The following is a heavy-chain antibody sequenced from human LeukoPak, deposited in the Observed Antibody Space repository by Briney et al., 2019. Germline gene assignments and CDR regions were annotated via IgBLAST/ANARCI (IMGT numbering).Heavy chain of an antibody. CDR1: GFAFSTYS. D-gene: IGHD3-16*01. CDR3: AKAIGANYFDY. Sequence: GGSLRLSCAASGFAFSTYSLNWVRQAPGKGLEWVALVNRNGGDTHYPAPVEGRFTISRDNSKNTLYLQMNNLRSEDPAVYYCAKAIGANYFDYWGQGILVTVSS. CDR2: VNRNGGDT. J-gene: IGHJ4*02. V-gene: IGHV3-23*01.